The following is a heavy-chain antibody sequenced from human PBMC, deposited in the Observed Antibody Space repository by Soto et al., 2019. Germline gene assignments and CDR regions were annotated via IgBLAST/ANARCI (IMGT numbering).Heavy chain of an antibody. CDR3: ARVPTPTYGDSDKNNWLDP. CDR2: ISARNGKT. CDR1: GYTFANYG. V-gene: IGHV1-18*04. J-gene: IGHJ5*02. D-gene: IGHD4-17*01. Sequence: QVQLVQSGAEVKKPGASVKVSCKASGYTFANYGFSWVRQAPGQGLEWMGWISARNGKTHYVQNFQCRVTMTTDTSTNTAFMELRTLRYDDTAVYYCARVPTPTYGDSDKNNWLDPWGQGTLVTVSS.